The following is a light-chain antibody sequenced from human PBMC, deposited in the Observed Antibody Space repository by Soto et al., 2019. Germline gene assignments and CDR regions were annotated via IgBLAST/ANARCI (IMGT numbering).Light chain of an antibody. V-gene: IGLV2-14*01. J-gene: IGLJ2*01. CDR2: EVS. CDR1: SSDVGGYNY. Sequence: QSALTQPASVSGSPGQSITISCTGTSSDVGGYNYVSWYQQHPGKAPKLMIYEVSNRPSGVSNRFSGSKSGNTASLTIAGLQAGDEADYYVSSYTCSSTGVVFGGGTKLT. CDR3: SSYTCSSTGVV.